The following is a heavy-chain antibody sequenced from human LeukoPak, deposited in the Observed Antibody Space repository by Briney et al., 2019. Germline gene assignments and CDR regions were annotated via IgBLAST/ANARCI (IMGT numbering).Heavy chain of an antibody. J-gene: IGHJ5*02. D-gene: IGHD2-2*01. Sequence: SETLSLTCTVSGGSIGSYYWSWIRQPPGKGLEWIGYIYDSGSTNYNPSLKSRVTISVDTSKNQFSLKLSSVTAADTAVYYCARDDCSSTSCPNWFDPWGQGTLVTVSS. CDR2: IYDSGST. V-gene: IGHV4-59*01. CDR1: GGSIGSYY. CDR3: ARDDCSSTSCPNWFDP.